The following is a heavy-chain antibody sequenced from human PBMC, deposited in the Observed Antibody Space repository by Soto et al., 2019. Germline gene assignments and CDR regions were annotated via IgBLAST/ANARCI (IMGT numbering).Heavy chain of an antibody. CDR3: AGEPRGGAYDMDV. Sequence: EMQLLESGGGLVQPGGSLRLSCAASGFTFSSFAMSWVRQAPGKGLDWVSAISGSGGSTYSADSVKGRFTISRDNSKYTLFLQMNGLRVEDTAVYYCAGEPRGGAYDMDVWGQGTTVTVSS. CDR1: GFTFSSFA. J-gene: IGHJ6*02. V-gene: IGHV3-23*01. D-gene: IGHD1-26*01. CDR2: ISGSGGST.